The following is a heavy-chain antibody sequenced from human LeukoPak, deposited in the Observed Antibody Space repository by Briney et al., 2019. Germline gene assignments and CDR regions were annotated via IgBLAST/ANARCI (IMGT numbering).Heavy chain of an antibody. CDR1: GGSISSGTYF. CDR3: ARDHSDYGSGNYWYEDWFDP. D-gene: IGHD3-10*01. CDR2: VYYTGTT. V-gene: IGHV4-39*07. Sequence: ASETLSLTCTVSGGSISSGTYFWGWIRQSPGKGLEWIGSVYYTGTTYYNPSLKSRVSISVDTSKNQFFLKLNSVTAADTAVYYCARDHSDYGSGNYWYEDWFDPWGQGTLVTVSS. J-gene: IGHJ5*02.